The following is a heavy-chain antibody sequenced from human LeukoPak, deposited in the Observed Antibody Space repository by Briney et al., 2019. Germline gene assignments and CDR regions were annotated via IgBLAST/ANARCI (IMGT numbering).Heavy chain of an antibody. CDR3: AREWELPGGYGY. Sequence: SETPSLTCTVSGGSISSSSYYWGWIRQPPGKGLEWIGSIYYSGSTYYNPSLKSRVTISVDTSKNQFSLKLSSVTAADTAVYYCAREWELPGGYGYWGQGTLVTVSS. D-gene: IGHD1-26*01. CDR1: GGSISSSSYY. V-gene: IGHV4-39*07. J-gene: IGHJ4*02. CDR2: IYYSGST.